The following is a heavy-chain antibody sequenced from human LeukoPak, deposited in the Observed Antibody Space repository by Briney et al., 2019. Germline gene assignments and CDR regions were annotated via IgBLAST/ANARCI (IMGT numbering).Heavy chain of an antibody. Sequence: GGSLRLSCAASGFIFSSYGMHWVRQTPGKGLEWVAAIWYDGSNQYYADSVKGRFTISRDNSKNTVYLQMNSLRAEDTALYYCAKDPEVNIQLPPDGFDYWGQGTLVTVSS. CDR1: GFIFSSYG. CDR3: AKDPEVNIQLPPDGFDY. D-gene: IGHD5-18*01. J-gene: IGHJ4*02. V-gene: IGHV3-33*06. CDR2: IWYDGSNQ.